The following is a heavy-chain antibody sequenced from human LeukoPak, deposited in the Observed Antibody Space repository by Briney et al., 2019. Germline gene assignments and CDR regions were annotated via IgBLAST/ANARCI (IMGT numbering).Heavy chain of an antibody. Sequence: ASVKVSCKASGYTFPGYYMHWVRQAPGQGLEWMGWINPNSGGTNNAQKCQGRVTMTRDTSISTAYMELSRLRSDDTAVYYCARVTTMVRGVFWSDPWGQGTLVTVSS. CDR1: GYTFPGYY. V-gene: IGHV1-2*02. CDR3: ARVTTMVRGVFWSDP. J-gene: IGHJ5*02. CDR2: INPNSGGT. D-gene: IGHD3-10*01.